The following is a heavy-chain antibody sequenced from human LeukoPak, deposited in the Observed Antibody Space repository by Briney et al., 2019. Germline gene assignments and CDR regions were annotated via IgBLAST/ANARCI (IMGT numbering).Heavy chain of an antibody. CDR1: GGSISSSSYY. CDR3: ARTAGRPQYYFDY. J-gene: IGHJ4*02. CDR2: IYYSGST. Sequence: SETLSLTCTVSGGSISSSSYYWGWIRQPPGKGLEWIGSIYYSGSTYYNPSLKSRVTISVDTSKNQFSLKLSSVTAADTAVYYCARTAGRPQYYFDYWGQGTLSPSPQ. D-gene: IGHD1-26*01. V-gene: IGHV4-39*01.